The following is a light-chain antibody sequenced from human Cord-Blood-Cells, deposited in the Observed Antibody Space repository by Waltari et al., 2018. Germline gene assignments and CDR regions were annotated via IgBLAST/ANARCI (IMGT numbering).Light chain of an antibody. CDR1: SSDVGGYNY. CDR3: SSYAGSNNWV. CDR2: EVS. Sequence: QSALTQPPYASGSPGQSVTISCTGTSSDVGGYNYVSWYQQHPGKAPKLMIYEVSKRPSGVPDCVSGSKSGDTAALTGAGLQAEDEADYYCSSYAGSNNWVFGGGTKLTVL. J-gene: IGLJ3*02. V-gene: IGLV2-8*01.